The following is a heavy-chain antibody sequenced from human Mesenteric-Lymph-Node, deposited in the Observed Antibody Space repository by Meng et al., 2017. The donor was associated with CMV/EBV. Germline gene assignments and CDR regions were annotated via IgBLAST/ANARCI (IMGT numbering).Heavy chain of an antibody. D-gene: IGHD3-22*01. V-gene: IGHV3-7*03. CDR3: AKDNSGYYPWYYGLDV. CDR2: IKQDGSEK. J-gene: IGHJ6*02. CDR1: GFTFSSYA. Sequence: GESLKISCAASGFTFSSYAMHWVRQAPGKGLEWVANIKQDGSEKYYVDSVKGRFTISRDNAKNSLYLQMNSLRAEDTALYYCAKDNSGYYPWYYGLDVWGQGTPVTVSS.